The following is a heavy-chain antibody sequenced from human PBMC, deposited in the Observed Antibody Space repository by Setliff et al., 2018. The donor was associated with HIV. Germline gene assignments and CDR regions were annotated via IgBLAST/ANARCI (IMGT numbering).Heavy chain of an antibody. D-gene: IGHD4-17*01. CDR3: ARDRPVDYGDYYFDY. Sequence: GGSLRLSCEASGFTFSSYGMHWVRQAPGKGLEWVAVIWDDGSNKNYADSVKGRFTISRDNSKNTLYLQMNSLRAEDTAVYYCARDRPVDYGDYYFDYWGQGTLVTVSS. CDR1: GFTFSSYG. J-gene: IGHJ4*02. V-gene: IGHV3-33*01. CDR2: IWDDGSNK.